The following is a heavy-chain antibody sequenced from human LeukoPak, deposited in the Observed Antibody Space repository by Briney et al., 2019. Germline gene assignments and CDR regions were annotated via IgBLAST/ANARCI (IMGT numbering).Heavy chain of an antibody. J-gene: IGHJ4*02. Sequence: PGGSLRLSCAASGFTFSSYAMSWVRQAPGKGLEWVSGISGSGGTTYYAVSVKGRFTISRDNSKNTLYLQMNSLRAEDTAVYYRAKAAGSEDYWGQGTLVTVSS. CDR1: GFTFSSYA. V-gene: IGHV3-23*01. CDR2: ISGSGGTT. CDR3: AKAAGSEDY.